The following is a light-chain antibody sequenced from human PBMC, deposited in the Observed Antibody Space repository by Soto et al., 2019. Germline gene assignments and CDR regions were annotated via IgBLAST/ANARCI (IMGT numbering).Light chain of an antibody. CDR1: SSDVGSYNL. V-gene: IGLV2-23*02. CDR2: EVS. CDR3: CSYAGSSTSWV. J-gene: IGLJ3*02. Sequence: QSALTQPASVSGSPGQSITISCTGTSSDVGSYNLVSWYQQHPGKAPKLMIYEVSKRPSGVSNRFSGSKSGNTASLTISGLQAEDEADYYCCSYAGSSTSWVFGGGTKRHRP.